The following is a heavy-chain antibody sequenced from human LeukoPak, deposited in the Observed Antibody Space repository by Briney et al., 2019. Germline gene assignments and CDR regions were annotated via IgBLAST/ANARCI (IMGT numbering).Heavy chain of an antibody. D-gene: IGHD2-8*01. V-gene: IGHV4-30-2*01. CDR1: GGSISSGGYS. CDR3: ARDGMLRSLDY. J-gene: IGHJ4*02. Sequence: SETLSLTCAVSGGSISSGGYSWSWIRQPPGKGLEWIGYIYHSGSTYYNPSLKSRVTISVDTSKNQFSLKLSSVIAADTAVYYCARDGMLRSLDYWGQGTLVTISS. CDR2: IYHSGST.